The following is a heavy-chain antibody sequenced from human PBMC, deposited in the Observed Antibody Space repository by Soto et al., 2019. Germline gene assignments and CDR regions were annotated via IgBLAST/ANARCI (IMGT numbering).Heavy chain of an antibody. Sequence: QVQLVQSGAEVKKPGSSVKVSCKASGGTFSSYAISWVRQAPGQGLEWMGGIIPIFGTANYAQKFQGRVTITADESTSTAYMELSSLRSEDTAVYYCASPSLYCSGGSCYSQFDYWGQGTLVTVSS. V-gene: IGHV1-69*12. CDR2: IIPIFGTA. J-gene: IGHJ4*02. CDR3: ASPSLYCSGGSCYSQFDY. D-gene: IGHD2-15*01. CDR1: GGTFSSYA.